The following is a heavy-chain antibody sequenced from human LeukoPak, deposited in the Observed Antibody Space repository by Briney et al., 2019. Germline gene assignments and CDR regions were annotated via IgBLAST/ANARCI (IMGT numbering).Heavy chain of an antibody. D-gene: IGHD3-16*01. CDR1: GGSFSGYY. Sequence: SETLSLTCAVNGGSFSGYYWSWIRRPPGKGLEWIGEINHSGSTNYNPSLKSRVTMSVDTSKNQFSLKLSSVTAADTAVYYCARVGPYYYMDVWGKGTTVTISS. V-gene: IGHV4-34*01. CDR2: INHSGST. J-gene: IGHJ6*03. CDR3: ARVGPYYYMDV.